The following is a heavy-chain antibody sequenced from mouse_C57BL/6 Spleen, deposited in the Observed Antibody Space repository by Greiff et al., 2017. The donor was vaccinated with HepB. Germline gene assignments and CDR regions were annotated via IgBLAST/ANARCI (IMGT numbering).Heavy chain of an antibody. J-gene: IGHJ2*01. CDR1: GFTFSDYY. D-gene: IGHD4-1*01. CDR3: ARDRNWDYFDY. Sequence: EVKLVESEGGLVQPGSSMKLSCTASGFTFSDYYMAWVRQVPEKGLEWVANINYDGSSTYYLDSLKSRFIISRDNAKNILYLQMSSLKSEDTATYYCARDRNWDYFDYWGQGTTLTVSS. V-gene: IGHV5-16*01. CDR2: INYDGSST.